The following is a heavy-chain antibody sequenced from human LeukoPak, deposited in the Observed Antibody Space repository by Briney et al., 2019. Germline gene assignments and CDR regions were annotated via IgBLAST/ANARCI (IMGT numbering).Heavy chain of an antibody. CDR2: IVVGSGNT. CDR3: AADLTFPYGDYEKSTEN. Sequence: SVKVSCKASGFTFTSSAMQWVRQARGQRLEWIGWIVVGSGNTNYAQKFQERVTITRDMSTSTAYMELSSLRSEDTTVYYCAADLTFPYGDYEKSTENWGQGTLVTVSS. J-gene: IGHJ4*02. CDR1: GFTFTSSA. V-gene: IGHV1-58*02. D-gene: IGHD4-17*01.